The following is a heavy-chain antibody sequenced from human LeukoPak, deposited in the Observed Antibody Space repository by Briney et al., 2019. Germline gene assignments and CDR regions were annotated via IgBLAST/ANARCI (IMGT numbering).Heavy chain of an antibody. J-gene: IGHJ4*02. CDR3: ARDGLAVAGTSFDY. CDR1: GFTFSSYE. Sequence: GGSLRLSCAASGFTFSSYEMNWVRQVPGKGLEWVSYISGRGTTMYYADSVKGRFTISRDNAKNSLYLQMNSLRAEDTAVYYCARDGLAVAGTSFDYWGQGTLVTVSS. CDR2: ISGRGTTM. D-gene: IGHD6-19*01. V-gene: IGHV3-48*03.